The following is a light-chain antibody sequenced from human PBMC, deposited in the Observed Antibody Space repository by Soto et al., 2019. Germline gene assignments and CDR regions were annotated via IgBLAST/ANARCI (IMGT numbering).Light chain of an antibody. Sequence: DIQMTQSPSSVSASLGARVTITCRASHEISTYLHWYQQKPGKAPRLLIYSTSNLQSGVPSRFSGSESGSVFTLTISSLQPEDFATYHCQQGYTTPYTFGQGTKLEI. CDR2: STS. CDR3: QQGYTTPYT. J-gene: IGKJ2*01. CDR1: HEISTY. V-gene: IGKV1-39*01.